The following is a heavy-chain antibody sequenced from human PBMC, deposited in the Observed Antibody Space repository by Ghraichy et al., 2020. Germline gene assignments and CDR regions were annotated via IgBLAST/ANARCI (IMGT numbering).Heavy chain of an antibody. CDR1: GGSISGGGNS. Sequence: SETLSLTCAVSGGSISGGGNSWSWIRQSQGKGLEWIGYIYPSGITNSNPSLNNRVNMSIHTSKNHFSPKLTSVTAADTAVYYCARDTISGFAMDVWGQGTTVTVSS. CDR2: IYPSGIT. V-gene: IGHV4-30-2*06. CDR3: ARDTISGFAMDV. J-gene: IGHJ6*02. D-gene: IGHD3-22*01.